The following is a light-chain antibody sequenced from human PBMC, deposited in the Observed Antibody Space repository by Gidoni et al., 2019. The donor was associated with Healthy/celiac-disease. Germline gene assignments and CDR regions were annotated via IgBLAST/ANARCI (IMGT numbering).Light chain of an antibody. V-gene: IGLV1-51*02. CDR3: GTWDSSLSAGGVV. CDR1: SSNIWNNY. CDR2: ENN. Sequence: QSVFTPPPSLSAPPGQQVPISCSGSSSNIWNNYVSWYQQLPGTAPKLLIYENNKRPSGIPDRFSGSKSGTSATLGITGLQTGDEADYYCGTWDSSLSAGGVVFGGGTKLTVL. J-gene: IGLJ2*01.